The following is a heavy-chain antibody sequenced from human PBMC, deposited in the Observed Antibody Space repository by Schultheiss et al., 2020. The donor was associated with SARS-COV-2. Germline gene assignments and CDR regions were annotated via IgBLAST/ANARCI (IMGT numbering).Heavy chain of an antibody. CDR1: GFAFSGYS. CDR3: ARDREPSTSGWPPFYYYYYMDV. Sequence: GGSLRLSCAASGFAFSGYSMTWVRQAPGKGLEWVSSISSRSDYIYYADSLKGRFTISRDNAKNSLYLQMNSLRAEDTAVYYCARDREPSTSGWPPFYYYYYMDVWGKGTTVTVSS. V-gene: IGHV3-21*04. CDR2: ISSRSDYI. D-gene: IGHD6-19*01. J-gene: IGHJ6*03.